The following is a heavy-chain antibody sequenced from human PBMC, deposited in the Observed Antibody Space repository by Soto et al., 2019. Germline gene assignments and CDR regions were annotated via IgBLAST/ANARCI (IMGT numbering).Heavy chain of an antibody. J-gene: IGHJ5*02. CDR3: ATTYYYGSGSYYNGGYRFDP. CDR1: GGTFSSYA. Sequence: SVKVSCKASGGTFSSYAISWVRQAPGQGLEWMGGIIPIFGTANYAQKFQGRVTITADESTSTAYMELSSLRSEDTAVYYCATTYYYGSGSYYNGGYRFDPWGQGTLVTVSS. V-gene: IGHV1-69*13. D-gene: IGHD3-10*01. CDR2: IIPIFGTA.